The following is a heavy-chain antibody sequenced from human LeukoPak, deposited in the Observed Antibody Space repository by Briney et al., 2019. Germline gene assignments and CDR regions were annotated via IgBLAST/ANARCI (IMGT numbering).Heavy chain of an antibody. V-gene: IGHV3-30*02. CDR2: IQYDASNK. J-gene: IGHJ4*02. CDR1: GFTFSSYG. Sequence: PGGSLRLFCAASGFTFSSYGMRWVRQAPGKGLEGGAFIQYDASNKYYADSVRGRFTISRDNSKNTLYLQMNRLRAEDTAVYYCAKDGDPYIVATTHFDYWGQGTLVTVSS. D-gene: IGHD5-12*01. CDR3: AKDGDPYIVATTHFDY.